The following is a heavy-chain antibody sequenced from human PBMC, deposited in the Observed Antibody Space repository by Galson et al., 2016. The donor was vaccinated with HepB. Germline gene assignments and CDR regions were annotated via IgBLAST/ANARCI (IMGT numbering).Heavy chain of an antibody. J-gene: IGHJ6*02. CDR1: GLNFSPSW. D-gene: IGHD3-10*01. CDR3: ALEKIYVGSLDV. CDR2: ITSDGSIT. Sequence: SLRLSCAASGLNFSPSWMHWVRQVPGKGLMWLSHITSDGSITTYADSVRGRFSISRDNAKNTLYRHMNGLRAEDTAHYYCALEKIYVGSLDVWGQGTTVTVSS. V-gene: IGHV3-74*03.